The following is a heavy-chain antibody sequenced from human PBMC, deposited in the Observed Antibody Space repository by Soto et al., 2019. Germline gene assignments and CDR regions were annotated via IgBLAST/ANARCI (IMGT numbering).Heavy chain of an antibody. CDR3: ARDLATYYYDSSGYSLGWFDP. D-gene: IGHD3-22*01. Sequence: QVQLQESGPGLVKPSQTLSLTCTVSGGSISSGGYYWSWIRQHPGKGLEWIGYIYYSGSTYYNPSLKSRVTISVDTSKNQFSLKLSSVTAADTAVYYCARDLATYYYDSSGYSLGWFDPWGQGTLDTVSS. J-gene: IGHJ5*02. CDR2: IYYSGST. V-gene: IGHV4-31*03. CDR1: GGSISSGGYY.